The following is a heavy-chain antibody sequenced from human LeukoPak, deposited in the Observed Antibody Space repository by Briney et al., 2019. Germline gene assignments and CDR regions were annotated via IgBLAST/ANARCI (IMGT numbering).Heavy chain of an antibody. D-gene: IGHD3-22*01. CDR3: AKEKKGTNYYDSSGYRYFDY. CDR2: ISGSGGST. J-gene: IGHJ4*02. Sequence: PGGFLRLSCAASGFTFSSYAMSWVRQAPGKGLEWVSAISGSGGSTYYVDSVKGRFTISRDNSKNTLYLQMNSLRAEDTAVYYCAKEKKGTNYYDSSGYRYFDYWGQGTLVTVSS. CDR1: GFTFSSYA. V-gene: IGHV3-23*01.